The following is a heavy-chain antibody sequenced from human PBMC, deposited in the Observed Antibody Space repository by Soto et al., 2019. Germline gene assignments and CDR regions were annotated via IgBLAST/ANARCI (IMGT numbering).Heavy chain of an antibody. CDR3: ARDRGKGAAGY. V-gene: IGHV3-30-3*01. J-gene: IGHJ4*02. CDR2: ISYDGSNK. Sequence: GESLRLSCAASGFTFSSYAMHWVRQAPGKGLEWVAVISYDGSNKYYADSVKGRFTISRDNSKNTLYLQMNSLRAEDTAVYYCARDRGKGAAGYWGQGTLVTVSS. CDR1: GFTFSSYA. D-gene: IGHD6-13*01.